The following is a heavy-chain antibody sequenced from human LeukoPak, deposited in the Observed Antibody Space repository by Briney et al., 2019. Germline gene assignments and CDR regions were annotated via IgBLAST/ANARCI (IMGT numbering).Heavy chain of an antibody. Sequence: GGSLRLSCAASGFTFSSYAMSWVRQAPGKGLEWVSVIYSGGSTYYADSVKGRFTISRDNSKNTLYLQMNSLRAEDTAVYYCARGPGIYYYYYMDVWGKGTTVTISS. CDR1: GFTFSSYA. J-gene: IGHJ6*03. CDR3: ARGPGIYYYYYMDV. CDR2: IYSGGST. D-gene: IGHD1-14*01. V-gene: IGHV3-66*01.